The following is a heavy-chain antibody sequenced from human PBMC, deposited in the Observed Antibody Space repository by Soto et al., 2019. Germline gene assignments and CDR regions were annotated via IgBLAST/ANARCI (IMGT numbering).Heavy chain of an antibody. CDR3: AREADYYGSGSYYYYYYGMDV. V-gene: IGHV3-33*01. J-gene: IGHJ6*02. CDR1: GFTFSSYG. CDR2: IWYDGSNK. Sequence: PGGSLRLSCAASGFTFSSYGMHWVRQAPGKGLEWVAVIWYDGSNKYYADSVNGRFTISRDNSKNTLYLQMNSLRAEDTAVYYCAREADYYGSGSYYYYYYGMDVWGQGTTVTVSS. D-gene: IGHD3-10*01.